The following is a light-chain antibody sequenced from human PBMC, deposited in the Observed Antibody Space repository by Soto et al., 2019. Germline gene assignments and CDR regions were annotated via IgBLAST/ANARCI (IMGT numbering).Light chain of an antibody. J-gene: IGKJ4*01. CDR1: QRVSSY. Sequence: EIVLTQSPATLSLSPGERATLSCRASQRVSSYLAWYQQKPGQAPRLLIYDASNRATGIPARFSGSGSGTDFTLTISSLETEDFAVYYCQQRSNWRLTFGGGTKVEIK. V-gene: IGKV3-11*01. CDR2: DAS. CDR3: QQRSNWRLT.